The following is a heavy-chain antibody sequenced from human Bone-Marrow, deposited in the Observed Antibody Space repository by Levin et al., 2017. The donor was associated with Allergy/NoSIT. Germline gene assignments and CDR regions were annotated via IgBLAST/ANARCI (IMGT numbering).Heavy chain of an antibody. Sequence: GGSLRLSCAASGFTFSSYAMHWVRQAPGKGLEWVAVISYDGSNKYYADSVKGRFTISRDNSKNTLYLQMNSLRAEDTAVYYCASLEAAAVDYFDYWGQGTLVTVSS. CDR3: ASLEAAAVDYFDY. CDR2: ISYDGSNK. D-gene: IGHD6-13*01. CDR1: GFTFSSYA. J-gene: IGHJ4*02. V-gene: IGHV3-30-3*01.